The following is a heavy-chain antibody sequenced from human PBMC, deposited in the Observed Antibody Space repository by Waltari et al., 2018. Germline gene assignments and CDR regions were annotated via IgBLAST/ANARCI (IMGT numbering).Heavy chain of an antibody. CDR2: IRYDGSNK. J-gene: IGHJ4*02. V-gene: IGHV3-30*02. CDR3: AKDRGLYYDFWSGTCLDY. Sequence: QVQLVESGGGVVQPGGSLRLSCAASGFTFSSYGMHWVRQAPGKGLEWVAVIRYDGSNKYYADSVKGRFTISRDNSKNTLYLQMNSLRAEDTAVYYCAKDRGLYYDFWSGTCLDYWGQGTLVTVSS. D-gene: IGHD3-3*01. CDR1: GFTFSSYG.